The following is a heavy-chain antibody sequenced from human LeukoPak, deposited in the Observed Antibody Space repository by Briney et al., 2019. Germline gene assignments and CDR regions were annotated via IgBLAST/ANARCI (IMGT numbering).Heavy chain of an antibody. V-gene: IGHV1-18*01. J-gene: IGHJ4*02. Sequence: GASVKVSCKASGYTFTSYGTSWVRQAPGQGLEWMGWISAYNGNTNYAQKLQGRVTMTTDTSTSTAYMELSRLRSDDTAVYYCAREADWGGIAVAGTTYYFDYWGQGTLVTVSS. CDR3: AREADWGGIAVAGTTYYFDY. CDR2: ISAYNGNT. CDR1: GYTFTSYG. D-gene: IGHD6-19*01.